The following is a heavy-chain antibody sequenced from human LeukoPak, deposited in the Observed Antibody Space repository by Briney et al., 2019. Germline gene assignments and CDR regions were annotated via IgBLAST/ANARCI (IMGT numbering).Heavy chain of an antibody. CDR2: INPSGGST. Sequence: ASVKVSCKASGYTFTSYYMHWVRQAPGQGLEWMGIINPSGGSTSYAQKFQGRVTMTRDTSTSTAYMELSRLRSDDTAVYYCARPNFWSGYYQGYWGQGTLVTVSS. CDR1: GYTFTSYY. V-gene: IGHV1-46*01. CDR3: ARPNFWSGYYQGY. D-gene: IGHD3-3*01. J-gene: IGHJ4*02.